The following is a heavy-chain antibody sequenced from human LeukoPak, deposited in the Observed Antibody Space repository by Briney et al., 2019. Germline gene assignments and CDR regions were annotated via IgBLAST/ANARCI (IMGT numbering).Heavy chain of an antibody. V-gene: IGHV3-23*01. D-gene: IGHD1-14*01. CDR1: GFTFSNYG. Sequence: GSLRLSCAASGFTFSNYGMSWVRQAPGKGLEWVSDISGSGGSTNSADSVKGRFTISRDNSKNTLYLQMNSLRAVDTAVYYCARGRYGDYWGQGTLVTVSS. CDR2: ISGSGGST. CDR3: ARGRYGDY. J-gene: IGHJ4*02.